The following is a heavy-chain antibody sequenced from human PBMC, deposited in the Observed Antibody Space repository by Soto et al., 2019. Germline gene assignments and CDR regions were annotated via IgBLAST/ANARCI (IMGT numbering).Heavy chain of an antibody. CDR3: ARTTAVPNTLRSRYFFDY. D-gene: IGHD4-17*01. J-gene: IGHJ4*02. CDR2: VYYSGTT. CDR1: GGSVSDKTYY. Sequence: SETLSLTCSVSGGSVSDKTYYWSWIRQPPGKRLKWIGYVYYSGTTNYNPSLKSRVTISVDLSKSRFSLRLSSVTTADTALYYCARTTAVPNTLRSRYFFDYWGQGTLVTVSS. V-gene: IGHV4-61*01.